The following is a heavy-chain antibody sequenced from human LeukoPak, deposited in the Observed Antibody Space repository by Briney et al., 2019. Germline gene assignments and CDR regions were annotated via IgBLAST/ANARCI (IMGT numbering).Heavy chain of an antibody. Sequence: GASVKVSCKASGYTFTGYYMHWVRQAPGQGLEWMGWINPNSGGTNYAQKFQGWVTMTRDTSISTAYMELSRLRSDDTAVYYCAGRYYDSSGYSILDYWGQGTLVTVSS. CDR3: AGRYYDSSGYSILDY. V-gene: IGHV1-2*04. J-gene: IGHJ4*02. D-gene: IGHD3-22*01. CDR2: INPNSGGT. CDR1: GYTFTGYY.